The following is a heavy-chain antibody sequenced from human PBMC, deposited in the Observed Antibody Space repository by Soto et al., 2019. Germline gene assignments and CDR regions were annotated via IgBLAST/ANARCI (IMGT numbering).Heavy chain of an antibody. D-gene: IGHD6-13*01. Sequence: ASVKVSCKASGYTFTSCAMHWVRQAPGQRLEWMGWINAGNGNTKYSQKFQGRVTITRDTSASTAYMELSSLRSEDTAVYYCARAPGGPGIAEYWGQGTLVTVSS. J-gene: IGHJ4*02. V-gene: IGHV1-3*01. CDR3: ARAPGGPGIAEY. CDR1: GYTFTSCA. CDR2: INAGNGNT.